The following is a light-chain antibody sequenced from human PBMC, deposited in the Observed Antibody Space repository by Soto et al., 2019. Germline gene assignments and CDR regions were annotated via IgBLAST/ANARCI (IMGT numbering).Light chain of an antibody. CDR1: QGIGSW. CDR3: QQANSFPYT. Sequence: DIQMTQSPSSVSASVGDRVTITCRASQGIGSWVAWYQQKPGKAPELLIYAASSLQSGVPSRFSGSGSGTHFTLTISSLQPEDFASYYCQQANSFPYTFGQGTKLEIK. V-gene: IGKV1-12*01. CDR2: AAS. J-gene: IGKJ2*01.